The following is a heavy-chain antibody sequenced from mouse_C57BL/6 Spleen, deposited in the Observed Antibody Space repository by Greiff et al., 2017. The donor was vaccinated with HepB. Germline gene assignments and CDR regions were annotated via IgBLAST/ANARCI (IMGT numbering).Heavy chain of an antibody. Sequence: SGAELVKPGASVKLSCKASGYTFTSYWMHWVKQRPGQGLEWIGMIHPNSGSTNYNEKFKSKATLTVDKSSSTAYMQLSSLTSEDSAVYYCARESNYYAMDYWGQGTSVTVSS. D-gene: IGHD2-5*01. CDR2: IHPNSGST. CDR3: ARESNYYAMDY. V-gene: IGHV1-64*01. J-gene: IGHJ4*01. CDR1: GYTFTSYW.